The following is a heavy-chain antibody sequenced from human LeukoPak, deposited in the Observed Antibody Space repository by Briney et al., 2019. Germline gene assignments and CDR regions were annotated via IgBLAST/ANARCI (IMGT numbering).Heavy chain of an antibody. Sequence: SVKVSCKASGGTFSSYAISWVRQAPGQGLEWMGRIIPILGIANYAQKFQGRVTITADNSTSTAYMELSSLRSEDTAVYYCARNIAVAGTRVYFDYWGQGTLVTVSS. J-gene: IGHJ4*02. CDR2: IIPILGIA. V-gene: IGHV1-69*04. CDR3: ARNIAVAGTRVYFDY. CDR1: GGTFSSYA. D-gene: IGHD6-19*01.